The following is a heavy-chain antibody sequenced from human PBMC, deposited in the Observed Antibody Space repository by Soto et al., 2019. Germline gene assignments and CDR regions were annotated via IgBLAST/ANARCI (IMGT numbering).Heavy chain of an antibody. Sequence: PSETLSLTCTVSGGSISSYYWSWIRQHPGKGLEWIGYIYYSGSTYYNPSLKSRVTISVDTSKNQFSLKLSSVTAADTAVYYCARGRPPAAIFDYRGQGTMVTVSS. CDR1: GGSISSYY. CDR2: IYYSGST. V-gene: IGHV4-59*06. J-gene: IGHJ4*02. CDR3: ARGRPPAAIFDY. D-gene: IGHD2-2*01.